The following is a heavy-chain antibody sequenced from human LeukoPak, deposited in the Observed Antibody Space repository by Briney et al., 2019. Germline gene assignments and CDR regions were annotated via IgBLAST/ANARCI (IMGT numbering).Heavy chain of an antibody. D-gene: IGHD3-22*01. J-gene: IGHJ6*02. CDR2: ISGSGGST. CDR3: ARARPWDSSRSYYFGMDV. V-gene: IGHV3-23*01. CDR1: GFTFSSYA. Sequence: RGSLKLSCAASGFTFSSYAMSWVRQAPGKGLEWVSAISGSGGSTYYADSVKGRFTISRDNSKNTLYLQMNSLRAEDTAVYYCARARPWDSSRSYYFGMDVWGHGTTVTVSS.